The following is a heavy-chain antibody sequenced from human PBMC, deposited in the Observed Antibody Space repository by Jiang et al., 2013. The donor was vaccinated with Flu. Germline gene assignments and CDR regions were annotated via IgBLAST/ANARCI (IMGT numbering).Heavy chain of an antibody. D-gene: IGHD3-10*01. CDR3: ARVGRVLWFGELFTGGPFDY. J-gene: IGHJ4*02. Sequence: TNYAQRLQDRVTMTTDTSTSTAYMELRTLRSDDTAVYYCARVGRVLWFGELFTGGPFDYWGQGTLVTVSS. CDR2: T. V-gene: IGHV1-18*01.